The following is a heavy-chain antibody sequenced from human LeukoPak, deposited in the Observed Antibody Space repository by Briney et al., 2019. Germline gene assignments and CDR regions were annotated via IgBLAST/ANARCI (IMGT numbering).Heavy chain of an antibody. CDR2: IYYSGTT. CDR3: ARVHPLRSFDY. CDR1: GGSISSGDYY. V-gene: IGHV4-30-4*01. J-gene: IGHJ4*02. D-gene: IGHD5-12*01. Sequence: SETLSLTCTVSGGSISSGDYYWSWIRQPPGKGLEWIGYIYYSGTTYYNLSLKSRVTISVDTSKNQFSLKLSSVTAADTAVYYCARVHPLRSFDYWGQGTLVTVSS.